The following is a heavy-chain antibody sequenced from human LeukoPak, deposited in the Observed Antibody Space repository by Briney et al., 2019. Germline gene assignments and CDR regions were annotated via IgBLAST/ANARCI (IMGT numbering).Heavy chain of an antibody. D-gene: IGHD2-2*01. Sequence: QPGGSLRLSCAGSGFTFSSYWMSWVRQAPGKGLEWVANIRQDGNGKYYVDSVKGRFTISRDNAKKSLYLQMNSLRAEDTAVYYCATQPAAADVDYWGQGTLVTVSS. CDR3: ATQPAAADVDY. CDR2: IRQDGNGK. V-gene: IGHV3-7*03. CDR1: GFTFSSYW. J-gene: IGHJ4*02.